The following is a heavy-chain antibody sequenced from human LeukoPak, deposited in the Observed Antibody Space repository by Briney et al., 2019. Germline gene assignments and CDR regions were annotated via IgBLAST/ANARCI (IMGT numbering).Heavy chain of an antibody. CDR2: IWYDGSNK. J-gene: IGHJ4*02. V-gene: IGHV3-33*01. Sequence: GGSLRLSCAASGFTFSSYGMHWVRQAPGKGLEWVAVIWYDGSNKYYADSVKGRFTISRDNSKNTLYLQMNSLRAEDTAVYYCARDKGSVGATDYWGQGTLVTVSS. CDR3: ARDKGSVGATDY. CDR1: GFTFSSYG. D-gene: IGHD1-26*01.